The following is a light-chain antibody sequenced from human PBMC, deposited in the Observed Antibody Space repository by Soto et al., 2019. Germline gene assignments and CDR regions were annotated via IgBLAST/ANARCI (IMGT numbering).Light chain of an antibody. V-gene: IGLV2-11*01. CDR3: CSYAGSSSYV. CDR1: SSDIGGYNY. Sequence: QSALTQPRSVSGSPGQSVTISCTGTSSDIGGYNYVSWYQQHPGKAPKLMIYTVTKRPSGVPDRFSGSKSDNTASLTISGLQADDEADYYCCSYAGSSSYVFGTGTTVTVL. J-gene: IGLJ1*01. CDR2: TVT.